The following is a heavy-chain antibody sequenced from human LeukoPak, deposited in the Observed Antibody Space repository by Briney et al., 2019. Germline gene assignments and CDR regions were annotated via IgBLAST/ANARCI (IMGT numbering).Heavy chain of an antibody. CDR1: GGTFSSYA. CDR3: ARDRPAYYDFWSGHMDV. CDR2: IIPIFGTA. Sequence: GSSVKVSCKASGGTFSSYAISWVRQAPGQGLEWMAGIIPIFGTANYAQKFQGRVTITADESTSTAYMELSSLRSEDTAVYYCARDRPAYYDFWSGHMDVWGKGTTVTVSS. J-gene: IGHJ6*03. D-gene: IGHD3-3*01. V-gene: IGHV1-69*01.